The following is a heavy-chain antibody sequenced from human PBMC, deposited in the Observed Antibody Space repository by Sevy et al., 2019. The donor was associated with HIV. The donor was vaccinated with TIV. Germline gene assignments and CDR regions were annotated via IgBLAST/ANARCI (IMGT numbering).Heavy chain of an antibody. CDR2: FDPQDVKT. D-gene: IGHD2-15*01. V-gene: IGHV1-24*01. J-gene: IGHJ5*02. CDR3: ATVRLRYFSGSSSYQGDWFEP. CDR1: GYTLTKLS. Sequence: ASVKVSCKVSGYTLTKLSIDWVRQAPGKALEWMGEFDPQDVKTISSQRFQGRLTMTVDTSTDTAYMELSSLKSEDTAVYYCATVRLRYFSGSSSYQGDWFEPWGQGTLVTVSS.